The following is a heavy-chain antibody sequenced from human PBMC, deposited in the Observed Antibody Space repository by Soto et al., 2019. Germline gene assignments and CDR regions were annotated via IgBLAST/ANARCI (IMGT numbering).Heavy chain of an antibody. CDR2: ISSGGDNT. D-gene: IGHD2-2*02. CDR3: ARDQNLDIVVVPAAIDAFDI. CDR1: GFTFNNFA. Sequence: GGSLRLSCAASGFTFNNFAMTWVRQAPGKGLEWVSSISSGGDNTYYADSVKGRFTISRDNPKNTLYLHMNSLRAADTAVYYCARDQNLDIVVVPAAIDAFDIWGQGTRVTVAS. J-gene: IGHJ3*02. V-gene: IGHV3-23*01.